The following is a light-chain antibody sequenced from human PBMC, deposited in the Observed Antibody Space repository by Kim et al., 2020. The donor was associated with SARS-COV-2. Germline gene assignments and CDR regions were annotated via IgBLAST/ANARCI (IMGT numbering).Light chain of an antibody. CDR3: QQYSRSPAT. J-gene: IGKJ1*01. Sequence: EIGLTQSPGTLSLSPGERATLSCRASQSVSSNYLAWYQQKPGQAPRLLIDGASSRATGIPDRFSGSGSGTDFTLTITRLEPEDFAVYYCQQYSRSPATFGQGTQVDI. CDR2: GAS. V-gene: IGKV3-20*01. CDR1: QSVSSNY.